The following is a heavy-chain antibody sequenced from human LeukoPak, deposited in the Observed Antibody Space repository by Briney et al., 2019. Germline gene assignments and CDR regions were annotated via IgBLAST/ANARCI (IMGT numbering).Heavy chain of an antibody. D-gene: IGHD3-22*01. CDR3: ARHRQYYYDSSGYSFSWYFDY. CDR1: GYSFTSYW. Sequence: GESLKISCKGSGYSFTSYWIGWVRRMPGKGLEWMGIIYPGDSDTRYSPSFQGQVTISADKSISTAYLQWSSLKASDTAMYYCARHRQYYYDSSGYSFSWYFDYWGQGTLVTVSS. CDR2: IYPGDSDT. V-gene: IGHV5-51*01. J-gene: IGHJ4*02.